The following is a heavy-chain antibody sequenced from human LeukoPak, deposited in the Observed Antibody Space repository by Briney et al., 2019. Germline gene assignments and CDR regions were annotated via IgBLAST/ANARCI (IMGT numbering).Heavy chain of an antibody. CDR1: GGSISSRNYY. CDR2: IYSSGST. D-gene: IGHD3-10*01. J-gene: IGHJ3*02. CDR3: ARLGGSGDTLDI. V-gene: IGHV4-39*01. Sequence: PSETLSLTCTVSGGSISSRNYYCGWIRQPPGKGLEWIGCIYSSGSTNYNPALMSRVTISVDTSKSQFSLKLSSVTAADTAVYYCARLGGSGDTLDIWGQGTMVTVSS.